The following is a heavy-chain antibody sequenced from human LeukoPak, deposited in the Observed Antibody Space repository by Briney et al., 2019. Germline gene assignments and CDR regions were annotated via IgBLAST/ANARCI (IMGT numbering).Heavy chain of an antibody. CDR3: ARVESESSIMITFGGVIVGWFDP. Sequence: ASVKVSCKASGYTFTSYDINWVRQATGQGLEWMGGIIPIFGTANYAQKFQGRVTITADESTSTAYMELSSLRSEDTAVYYCARVESESSIMITFGGVIVGWFDPWGQGTLVTVSS. V-gene: IGHV1-69*13. J-gene: IGHJ5*02. CDR2: IIPIFGTA. CDR1: GYTFTSYD. D-gene: IGHD3-16*02.